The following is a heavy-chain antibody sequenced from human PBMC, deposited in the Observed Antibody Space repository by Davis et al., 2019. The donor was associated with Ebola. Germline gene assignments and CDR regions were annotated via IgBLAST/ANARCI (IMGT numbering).Heavy chain of an antibody. CDR2: IIPIFGTA. J-gene: IGHJ4*02. V-gene: IGHV1-69*06. CDR1: GGTFSSYA. Sequence: AASVKVSCKASGGTFSSYAISWVRQAPGQGLEWMGGIIPIFGTANYAQKFQGRVTITADKSTSTAYMELSSLRSEDTAVYYCARELRVRVGIDYWGQGTLVTVSS. CDR3: ARELRVRVGIDY. D-gene: IGHD3-16*01.